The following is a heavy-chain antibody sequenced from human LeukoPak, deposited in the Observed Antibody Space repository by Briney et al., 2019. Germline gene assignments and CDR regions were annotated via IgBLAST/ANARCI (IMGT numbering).Heavy chain of an antibody. CDR2: INAGSGNT. V-gene: IGHV1-3*01. Sequence: ASVKVSCKASGYTFTSYAIHWVRQAPGQRLEWMGWINAGSGNTKYSQKFQGRVTITRDTPASTAYMELSSLRSEDAAVYYCARDPAVVVPAAMGDFWGQGTLVTVSS. J-gene: IGHJ4*02. D-gene: IGHD2-2*01. CDR3: ARDPAVVVPAAMGDF. CDR1: GYTFTSYA.